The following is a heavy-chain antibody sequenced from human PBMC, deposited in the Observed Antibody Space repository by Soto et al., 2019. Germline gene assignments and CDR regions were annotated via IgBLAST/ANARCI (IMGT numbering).Heavy chain of an antibody. CDR3: ARAVYTFGSPYCGMDV. CDR1: GYTFTSYP. J-gene: IGHJ6*02. D-gene: IGHD5-18*01. Sequence: DSVKVSCKASGYTFTSYPTHWVRQAPGQRLEWMGWIDAGNGNTKYSQKFRGRVTFTTDTSASTAYMDLSSLRSEDTAVYYCARAVYTFGSPYCGMDVSCQG. CDR2: IDAGNGNT. V-gene: IGHV1-3*01.